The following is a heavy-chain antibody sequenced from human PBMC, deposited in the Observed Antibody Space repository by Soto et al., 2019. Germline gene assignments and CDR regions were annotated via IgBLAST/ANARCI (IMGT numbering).Heavy chain of an antibody. D-gene: IGHD1-7*01. CDR2: ISSSSSTI. Sequence: GGSLRLSCAASGFTFSSYSMNWVRQAPGKGLEWVSYISSSSSTIYYADSVKGRFTISRDNAKNSLYLQMNSLRAEDTVVYYCARARNWNYGYFDYWGQGTLVTVSS. V-gene: IGHV3-48*01. CDR3: ARARNWNYGYFDY. J-gene: IGHJ4*02. CDR1: GFTFSSYS.